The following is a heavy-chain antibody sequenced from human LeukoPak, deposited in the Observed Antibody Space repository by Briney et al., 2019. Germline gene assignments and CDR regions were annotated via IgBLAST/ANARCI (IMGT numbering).Heavy chain of an antibody. J-gene: IGHJ4*02. Sequence: ASVKVSCKASGGTFSSYAISWVRQAPGQGLEWMGGIIPIFGTANYAQKFQGRVTITADESTSTAYMELSSLRSEDTAVYYCARVVFRFDWLLSYFDYWGQGTLVTVSS. CDR2: IIPIFGTA. CDR1: GGTFSSYA. CDR3: ARVVFRFDWLLSYFDY. D-gene: IGHD3-9*01. V-gene: IGHV1-69*13.